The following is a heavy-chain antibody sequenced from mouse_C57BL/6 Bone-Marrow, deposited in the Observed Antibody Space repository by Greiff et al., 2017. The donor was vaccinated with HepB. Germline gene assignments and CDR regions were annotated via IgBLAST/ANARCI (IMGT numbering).Heavy chain of an antibody. CDR2: IYPRSGNT. Sequence: VMLVESGAELARPGASVKLSCKASGYTFTSYGISWVKQRTGQGLEWIGEIYPRSGNTYYNEKFKGKATLTADKSSSTAYMELRSLTSEDSAVYFCQDSSDPYYAMDYWGQGTSVTVSS. CDR1: GYTFTSYG. CDR3: QDSSDPYYAMDY. D-gene: IGHD3-2*02. J-gene: IGHJ4*01. V-gene: IGHV1-81*01.